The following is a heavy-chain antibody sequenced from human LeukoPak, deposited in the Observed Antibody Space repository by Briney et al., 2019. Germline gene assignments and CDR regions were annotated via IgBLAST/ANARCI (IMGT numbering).Heavy chain of an antibody. CDR3: ARGNGYSSSWPIDY. CDR1: GFTFSSYA. J-gene: IGHJ4*02. Sequence: GGSLRLSCAASGFTFSSYAMHWVRQAPGKGLEWVAVISYDGSNKYYADSVKGRFTISRDNSKNTLYLQMNSLRAEDTAVYYCARGNGYSSSWPIDYWGQGTLVTVSS. V-gene: IGHV3-30*04. CDR2: ISYDGSNK. D-gene: IGHD6-13*01.